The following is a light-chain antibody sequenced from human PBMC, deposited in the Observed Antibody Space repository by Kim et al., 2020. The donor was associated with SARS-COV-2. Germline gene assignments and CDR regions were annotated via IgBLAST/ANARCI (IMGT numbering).Light chain of an antibody. V-gene: IGKV1-12*01. CDR3: QRADSFPLG. CDR2: AAS. Sequence: AAVGDRCTIPCRASQDISSWLAWYQQKPRKAPKLLISAASSLQSGVPSRFSGSGSGTDFTLTISSLQPEDFASYYCQRADSFPLGFGGGTKVDIK. CDR1: QDISSW. J-gene: IGKJ4*01.